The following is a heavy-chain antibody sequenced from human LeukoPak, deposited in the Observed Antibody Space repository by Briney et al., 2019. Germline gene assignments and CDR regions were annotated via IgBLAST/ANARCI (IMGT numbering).Heavy chain of an antibody. Sequence: GESLKISCKGSGYSFTSYWIGWVRQMPGKGLEWMAFIYPGDSDTRYSPSVQGQVTTSVDKSTSTAYLQWSSLKASDTATYYCARTSGDYGGNALYFDYWGQGTLVTVSS. V-gene: IGHV5-51*01. CDR3: ARTSGDYGGNALYFDY. D-gene: IGHD4-23*01. CDR1: GYSFTSYW. CDR2: IYPGDSDT. J-gene: IGHJ4*02.